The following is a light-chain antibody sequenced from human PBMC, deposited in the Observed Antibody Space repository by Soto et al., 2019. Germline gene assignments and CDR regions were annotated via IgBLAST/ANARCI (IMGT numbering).Light chain of an antibody. V-gene: IGKV3-20*01. Sequence: EIVFTQSPGTLSFSPGERATLSCRASQSVSSSYLAWYQQKPGQAPRLLIYGASSRATGIPDRFSGSGSGTDFTLTISRLEPEDFATYFCQQSYTTTRTFGQGTKVDIK. CDR1: QSVSSSY. J-gene: IGKJ1*01. CDR3: QQSYTTTRT. CDR2: GAS.